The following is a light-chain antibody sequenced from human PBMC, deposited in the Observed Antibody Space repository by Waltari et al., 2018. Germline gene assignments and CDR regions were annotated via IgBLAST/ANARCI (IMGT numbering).Light chain of an antibody. V-gene: IGLV1-44*01. Sequence: QSVLTQPPSASGTPGQRVTISCSGSSSDIGSNTVNWYQHLPGTAPQPLTHTNDPRPSGVPDRFSGSKSGTSASLAISGLQSEDEADYYCATWDDRLNGPVFGGGTKLTVL. J-gene: IGLJ2*01. CDR3: ATWDDRLNGPV. CDR2: TND. CDR1: SSDIGSNT.